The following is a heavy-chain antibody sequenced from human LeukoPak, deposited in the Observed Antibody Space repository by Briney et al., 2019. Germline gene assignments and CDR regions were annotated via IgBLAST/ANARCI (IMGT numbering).Heavy chain of an antibody. CDR2: MNPNSGNT. Sequence: ASVKVSCKASGYTVTSYDINWVRQATGQGLEWMGWMNPNSGNTGYAQKFQGRVTMTRNTSISTAYMELSSLRSEDTAVYYCARAYSGSYNAGGYWGQGTLVTVSS. CDR1: GYTVTSYD. D-gene: IGHD1-26*01. V-gene: IGHV1-8*01. J-gene: IGHJ4*02. CDR3: ARAYSGSYNAGGY.